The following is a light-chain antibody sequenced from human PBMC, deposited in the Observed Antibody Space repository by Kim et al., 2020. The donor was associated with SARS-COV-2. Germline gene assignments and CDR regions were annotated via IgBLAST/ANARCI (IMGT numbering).Light chain of an antibody. V-gene: IGLV3-19*01. CDR3: NSRDNSGDHQV. Sequence: SSELTQDPAVSVALGQTVRITCQGDSLRRFYATWYQQKPGQAPVVVIYARNNRPSGIPDRFSGSSSGNTASLTITGTQAEDEADYYCNSRDNSGDHQVFG. CDR1: SLRRFY. J-gene: IGLJ3*02. CDR2: ARN.